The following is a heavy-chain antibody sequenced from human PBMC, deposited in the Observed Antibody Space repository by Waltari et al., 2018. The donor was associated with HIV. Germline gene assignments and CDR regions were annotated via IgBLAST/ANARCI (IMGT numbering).Heavy chain of an antibody. CDR2: LYYRGTT. CDR3: ARLGTRIFESPRYYGMDV. J-gene: IGHJ6*02. CDR1: GGSISSSYY. D-gene: IGHD1-7*01. V-gene: IGHV4-39*01. Sequence: QLQLQESGPRLMKPSETLSLNCTVSGGSISSSYYWGWIRQSPGKGLEWMGSLYYRGTTYTNPSLNSRRTILLHTSQNQFSPQLSAVTAADTAIYSCARLGTRIFESPRYYGMDVWGRGTSVTVSS.